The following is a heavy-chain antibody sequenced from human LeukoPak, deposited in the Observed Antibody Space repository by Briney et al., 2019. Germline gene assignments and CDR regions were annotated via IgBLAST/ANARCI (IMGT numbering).Heavy chain of an antibody. Sequence: GGSLRLSCAASGFTVSSNYMSWVRQAPGKGLEWVSVIYSGGSTHYADSVKGRFTISRDNSKNTVYLQMNSLRAEDTAVYYCAKTTTGYSSGRFPGWPVDYWGQGTLVTVSS. V-gene: IGHV3-53*01. D-gene: IGHD6-19*01. CDR1: GFTVSSNY. CDR2: IYSGGST. J-gene: IGHJ4*02. CDR3: AKTTTGYSSGRFPGWPVDY.